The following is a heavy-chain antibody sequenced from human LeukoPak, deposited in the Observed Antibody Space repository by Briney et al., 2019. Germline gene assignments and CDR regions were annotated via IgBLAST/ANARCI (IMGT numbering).Heavy chain of an antibody. CDR3: AKDLVPVAMWVFDY. J-gene: IGHJ4*02. CDR1: GFTFSSYG. V-gene: IGHV3-30*18. Sequence: PGRSLRLSCAASGFTFSSYGMHWVRQAPGKGLEWVAVISYDGSNKYYADSVKGRFTISRDNSKNTLYLQMNSLRAEDTAVYYCAKDLVPVAMWVFDYWGQGTLVTVSS. D-gene: IGHD2-2*01. CDR2: ISYDGSNK.